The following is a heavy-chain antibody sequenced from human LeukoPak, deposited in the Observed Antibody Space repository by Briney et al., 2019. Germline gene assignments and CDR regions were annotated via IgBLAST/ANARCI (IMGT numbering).Heavy chain of an antibody. J-gene: IGHJ3*02. Sequence: SVKVSCKASGGTFSSYAISWVRQAPGQGLEWMGRIIPILGIANYAQKFQGRVTITADKSTSTAYMEPSSLRSEDTAVYYCARYECSSTSCYSAFDIWGQGTMVTVSS. D-gene: IGHD2-2*01. CDR2: IIPILGIA. CDR3: ARYECSSTSCYSAFDI. V-gene: IGHV1-69*04. CDR1: GGTFSSYA.